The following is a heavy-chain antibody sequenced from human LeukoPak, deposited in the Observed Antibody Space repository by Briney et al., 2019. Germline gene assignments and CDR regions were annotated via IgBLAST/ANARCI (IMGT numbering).Heavy chain of an antibody. J-gene: IGHJ3*02. CDR3: AKDPKWNRVSPVFDM. CDR2: ISYSGGNT. Sequence: PGGSLRLSCAASGFTFSSYAMNWVRQAPGKGLEWVSSISYSGGNTHYADSVKGRFTISRDNSKNTLYLQMNSLRAEDTAVYYCAKDPKWNRVSPVFDMRGLGTMVTVSS. CDR1: GFTFSSYA. V-gene: IGHV3-23*01. D-gene: IGHD1-1*01.